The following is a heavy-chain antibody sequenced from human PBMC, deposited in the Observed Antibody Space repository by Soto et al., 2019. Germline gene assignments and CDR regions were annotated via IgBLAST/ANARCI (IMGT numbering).Heavy chain of an antibody. CDR2: IYSGGST. J-gene: IGHJ4*02. V-gene: IGHV3-53*01. Sequence: EVQLVESGGGLIQPGGSLRLSCAASGFTVSSNYMSCVRQAPGKGLEWVSVIYSGGSTYYADSVKGRFTISRDNSKNTLYLQMNSLRAEDTAVYYCARSPMGATYFDYWGQGTLVTVSS. CDR1: GFTVSSNY. D-gene: IGHD1-26*01. CDR3: ARSPMGATYFDY.